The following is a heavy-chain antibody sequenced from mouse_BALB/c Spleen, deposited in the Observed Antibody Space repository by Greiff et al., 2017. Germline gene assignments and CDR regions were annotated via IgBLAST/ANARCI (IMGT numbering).Heavy chain of an antibody. CDR3: ARNPVRQRGDYAMDY. V-gene: IGHV1-52*01. Sequence: QVQLQQPGAELVRPGASVKLSCKASVYTFTSYWMNWVKQRPEQGLEWIGRIDPYDSETHYNQKFKDKAILTVDKSSSTAYMQLSSLTSEDSAVYYCARNPVRQRGDYAMDYWGQGTSVTVSS. D-gene: IGHD2-14*01. J-gene: IGHJ4*01. CDR2: IDPYDSET. CDR1: VYTFTSYW.